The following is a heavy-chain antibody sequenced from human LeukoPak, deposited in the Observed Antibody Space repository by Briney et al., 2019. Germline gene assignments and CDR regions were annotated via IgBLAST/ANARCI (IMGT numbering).Heavy chain of an antibody. V-gene: IGHV4-61*01. CDR2: IYYSGST. Sequence: ASETRSLTCTVSGGSVSSGSYYWSWIRQPPGKGLEWIGQIYYSGSTNYNPSLKSRVTMSLDTSKNQFSLKLPSVTAADTAIYYCARDLATYCSSTNCFGSLGMDVWGQGTTVTVSS. D-gene: IGHD2-2*01. J-gene: IGHJ6*02. CDR1: GGSVSSGSYY. CDR3: ARDLATYCSSTNCFGSLGMDV.